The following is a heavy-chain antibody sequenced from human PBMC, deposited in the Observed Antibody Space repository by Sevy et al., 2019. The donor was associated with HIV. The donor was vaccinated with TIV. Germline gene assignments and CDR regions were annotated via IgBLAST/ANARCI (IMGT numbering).Heavy chain of an antibody. CDR2: IHYSGYT. Sequence: SETLSLTCSVSGGSMNSYYWSWIRQPPGKGLEWVGFIHYSGYTNYNPSLKSRVTMSIDTSKNHFSLKVTSVIAADTAMYYCVRADNNNGGMFFDSWAQGTLVTVSS. CDR1: GGSMNSYY. V-gene: IGHV4-59*01. CDR3: VRADNNNGGMFFDS. D-gene: IGHD4-17*01. J-gene: IGHJ4*02.